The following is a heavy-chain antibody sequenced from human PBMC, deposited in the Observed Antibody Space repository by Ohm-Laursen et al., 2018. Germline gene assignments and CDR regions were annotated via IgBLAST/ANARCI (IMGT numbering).Heavy chain of an antibody. CDR2: MNPNSGNT. CDR1: GYTFTSYD. D-gene: IGHD5-12*01. V-gene: IGHV1-8*01. Sequence: ASVKVPCKASGYTFTSYDINWVRQATGQGLEWMGWMNPNSGNTGYAQKFQGRVTMTRNTSISTAYMELSSLRSEDTAVYYCARPLVATRRAFDIWGQGTMVTVSS. CDR3: ARPLVATRRAFDI. J-gene: IGHJ3*02.